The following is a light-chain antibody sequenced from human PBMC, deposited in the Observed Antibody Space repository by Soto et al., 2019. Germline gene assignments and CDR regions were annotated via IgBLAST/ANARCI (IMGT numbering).Light chain of an antibody. V-gene: IGKV3-20*01. CDR3: QQYGSSPRT. CDR2: GAS. Sequence: EIVLTQSPGALSLSPGERGTLSCRASQGVSSSFLAWYQQKVGQAPRXXIYGASSRATGIPDRFSGSGAGTDFTLTISRLEPEDFAVYYCQQYGSSPRTFGQGTRLEIK. CDR1: QGVSSSF. J-gene: IGKJ5*01.